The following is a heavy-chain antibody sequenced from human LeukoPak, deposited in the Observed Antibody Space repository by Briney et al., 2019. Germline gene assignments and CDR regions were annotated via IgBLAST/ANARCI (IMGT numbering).Heavy chain of an antibody. CDR3: ANGCNTTSCHNFDY. Sequence: GGSLRFSCAASGFTFSNYAMSWVRQAPGKGLEWVSAITGSSGDTYYADSVKGRFTISRDNSKNTLYLQMNSLRAEDTAVYFCANGCNTTSCHNFDYWGQGTLVNVSS. CDR2: ITGSSGDT. CDR1: GFTFSNYA. D-gene: IGHD2-2*01. V-gene: IGHV3-23*01. J-gene: IGHJ4*02.